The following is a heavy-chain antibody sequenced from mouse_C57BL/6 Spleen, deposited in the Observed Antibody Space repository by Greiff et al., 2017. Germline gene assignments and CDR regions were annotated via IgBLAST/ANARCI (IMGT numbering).Heavy chain of an antibody. J-gene: IGHJ4*01. D-gene: IGHD2-5*01. CDR3: AGTYSNYAMDY. CDR2: IDPSDSYT. V-gene: IGHV1-59*01. CDR1: GYTFTSYW. Sequence: QVQLQQPGAELVRPGTSVKLSCTASGYTFTSYWMHWVKQRPGQGLEWIGVIDPSDSYTNYNPKFKGKATLTVYTSSSTAYMQLSSLTSEDSAVYYCAGTYSNYAMDYWGQGTSVTVSS.